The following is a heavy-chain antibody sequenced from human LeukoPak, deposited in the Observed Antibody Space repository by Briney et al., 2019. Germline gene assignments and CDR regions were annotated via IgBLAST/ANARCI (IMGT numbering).Heavy chain of an antibody. D-gene: IGHD6-19*01. CDR1: GFTFNTYG. CDR3: AKGGSGWYFLDY. Sequence: GGSLRLSCAASGFTFNTYGMHWVRQAPGKGLEWVAVISYDGSNKYYADSVKGRFTISRDNSKNTLYLQMNSLRAEDTAVYYCAKGGSGWYFLDYWGQGTLVTVSS. V-gene: IGHV3-30*18. CDR2: ISYDGSNK. J-gene: IGHJ4*02.